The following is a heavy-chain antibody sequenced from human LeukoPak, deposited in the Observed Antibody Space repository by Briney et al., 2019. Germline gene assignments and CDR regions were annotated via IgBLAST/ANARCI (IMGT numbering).Heavy chain of an antibody. CDR3: ARVHVSGGAIRYWYFDL. D-gene: IGHD3-10*01. CDR1: GVSISSGDYY. Sequence: PSETLSLTCTVSGVSISSGDYYRSWIRQPPGKGLEWIGYIYFSGSTYYNPSLKSRVTISVDTSKNQVSLRLSSVTAADTAVYYCARVHVSGGAIRYWYFDLWGRGTLVTVSS. CDR2: IYFSGST. V-gene: IGHV4-30-4*01. J-gene: IGHJ2*01.